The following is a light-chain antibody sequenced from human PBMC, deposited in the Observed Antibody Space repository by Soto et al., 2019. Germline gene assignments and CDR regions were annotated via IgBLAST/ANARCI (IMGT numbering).Light chain of an antibody. CDR1: ASDLGYYNY. V-gene: IGLV2-14*01. Sequence: QSVLTQPASVSGSPGQSITISCTGTASDLGYYNYVAWYQHHPGKAPKLMIYEVSDRPSGVSNRFSGSKSGYTASLTISGLQAEDEADYYCSSYSSGSNLYVFGTGTKVT. CDR3: SSYSSGSNLYV. CDR2: EVS. J-gene: IGLJ1*01.